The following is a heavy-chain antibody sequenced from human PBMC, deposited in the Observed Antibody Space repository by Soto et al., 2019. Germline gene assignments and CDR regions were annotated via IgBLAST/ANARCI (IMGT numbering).Heavy chain of an antibody. D-gene: IGHD3-16*01. CDR3: ARPQGAPGYYYGMDV. V-gene: IGHV1-18*01. J-gene: IGHJ6*02. CDR1: GYTFFTYG. Sequence: QVQLVQSGAEVKKPGASVRVSCKASGYTFFTYGVTWVRQDPGQGLEWMGWISGDNVNTNYAQKLQGRVSMTIDTFTRTAYMDLRTLTSDDTAVYYCARPQGAPGYYYGMDVWGQGTTVTVSS. CDR2: ISGDNVNT.